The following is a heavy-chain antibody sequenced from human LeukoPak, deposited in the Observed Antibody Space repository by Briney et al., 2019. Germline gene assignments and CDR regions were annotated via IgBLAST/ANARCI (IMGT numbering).Heavy chain of an antibody. Sequence: PGGSLRLSCAASGFTFSSYWMSWVRQAPGKGLEWVANIKQDGSEKYYVDSVKGRFSISRDNAKNSLYLQMNSLRAEDTAVYYCARDYAWSEDRFDYWGQGTLVTVSS. CDR3: ARDYAWSEDRFDY. J-gene: IGHJ4*02. D-gene: IGHD3-16*01. CDR1: GFTFSSYW. V-gene: IGHV3-7*01. CDR2: IKQDGSEK.